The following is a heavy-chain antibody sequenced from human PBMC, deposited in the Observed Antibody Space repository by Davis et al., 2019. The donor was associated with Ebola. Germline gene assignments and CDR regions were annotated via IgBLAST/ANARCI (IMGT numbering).Heavy chain of an antibody. Sequence: GGSLRLSCAASGFTFSSYAMSWVRQAPGKGLEWVSTISGSGGSTYYADSVKGRFTISRDNSKNTLYMQMNSLRAEDTAVYYCAVYDILTGFDYWGQGTLVTVSS. V-gene: IGHV3-23*01. D-gene: IGHD3-9*01. CDR3: AVYDILTGFDY. CDR1: GFTFSSYA. CDR2: ISGSGGST. J-gene: IGHJ4*02.